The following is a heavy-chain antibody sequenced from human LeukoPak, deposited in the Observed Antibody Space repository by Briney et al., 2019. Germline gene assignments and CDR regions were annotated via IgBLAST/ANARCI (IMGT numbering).Heavy chain of an antibody. Sequence: SETLSLTCAVYGGSFSGYYWSWIRQPPGKGPEWIGEINHSGSTNYNPSLKSRVTISVDTSKNQFSLKLSSVTAADTAVYYCARGIVVVPAAMQNFDYWGQGTLVTVSS. CDR3: ARGIVVVPAAMQNFDY. CDR1: GGSFSGYY. V-gene: IGHV4-34*01. CDR2: INHSGST. J-gene: IGHJ4*02. D-gene: IGHD2-2*01.